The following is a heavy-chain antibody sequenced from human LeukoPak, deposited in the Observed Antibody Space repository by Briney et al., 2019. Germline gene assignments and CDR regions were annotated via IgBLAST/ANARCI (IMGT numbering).Heavy chain of an antibody. D-gene: IGHD5-12*01. CDR1: GYTFTGYY. J-gene: IGHJ6*04. Sequence: ASVKVSCKASGYTFTGYYMHWVRQAPGQGLEWMGWINPNSGGTNYAQKFQGRVTMTRDTSISTAYMELSRLRSDDTAVYYCATPYALRGYDYPPPDAPYNTYGMEVWGKGTRSPSPQ. CDR2: INPNSGGT. V-gene: IGHV1-2*02. CDR3: ATPYALRGYDYPPPDAPYNTYGMEV.